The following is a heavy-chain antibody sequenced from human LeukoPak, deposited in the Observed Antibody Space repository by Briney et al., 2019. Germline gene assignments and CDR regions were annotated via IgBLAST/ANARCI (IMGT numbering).Heavy chain of an antibody. CDR3: ARGSSWYYNY. CDR1: GFTFSSYA. V-gene: IGHV3-30*04. Sequence: GRSLRLSCAASGFTFSSYAMHWVRQAPGKGLEWAAVISYDGSNKYYADSVKGRFTISRDNSKNTLYLQMNSLRAEDTAVYYCARGSSWYYNYWGQGTLVTVSS. J-gene: IGHJ4*02. CDR2: ISYDGSNK. D-gene: IGHD6-13*01.